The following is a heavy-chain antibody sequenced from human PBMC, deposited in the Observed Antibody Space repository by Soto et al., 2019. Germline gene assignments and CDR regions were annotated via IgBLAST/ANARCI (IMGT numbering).Heavy chain of an antibody. CDR2: ISYDGSNK. J-gene: IGHJ6*02. Sequence: GGSLRLSCAASGFTVSSNYMSWVRQAPGKGLEWVAVISYDGSNKYYADSVKGRFTISRDNSKNTLYLQMNSLRAEDTAVYYCAKDEVVPAASYYGMDVWGQGTTVTVS. CDR1: GFTVSSNY. CDR3: AKDEVVPAASYYGMDV. V-gene: IGHV3-30*18. D-gene: IGHD2-2*01.